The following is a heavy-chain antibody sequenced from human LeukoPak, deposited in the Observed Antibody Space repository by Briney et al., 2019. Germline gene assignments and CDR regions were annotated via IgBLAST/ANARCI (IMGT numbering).Heavy chain of an antibody. V-gene: IGHV3-30*02. J-gene: IGHJ6*03. CDR1: GFTFSSYG. D-gene: IGHD3-22*01. CDR3: AKGPWDYDSSGYYYYYYYYMDV. Sequence: PGGSLRLSCAASGFTFSSYGMHWVRQAPGKGLEWVAFIRYDGSNKYYADSVKGRFTISGDNSKNTLYLQMNSLRAEDTAVYYCAKGPWDYDSSGYYYYYYYYMDVWGKGTTVTVSS. CDR2: IRYDGSNK.